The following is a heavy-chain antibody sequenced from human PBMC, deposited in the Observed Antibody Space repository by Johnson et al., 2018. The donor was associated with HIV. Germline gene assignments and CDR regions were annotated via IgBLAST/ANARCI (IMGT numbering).Heavy chain of an antibody. CDR2: IYSGGTT. CDR3: ARDMVQLELLAAFDI. CDR1: GFTVSIKY. D-gene: IGHD1-7*01. Sequence: GQLVESGGGLFQPGGSLRLSSSASGFTVSIKYTSWVRPAPGLGLERVSVIYSGGTTFYADSVQVGFTISRDNSKNTLYLQMNTLRAEDTAVYYCARDMVQLELLAAFDIWGQGTMVTVSS. V-gene: IGHV3-66*01. J-gene: IGHJ3*02.